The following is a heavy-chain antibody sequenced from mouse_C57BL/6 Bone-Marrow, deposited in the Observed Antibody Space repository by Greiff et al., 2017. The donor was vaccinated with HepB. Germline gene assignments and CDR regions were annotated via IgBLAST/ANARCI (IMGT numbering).Heavy chain of an antibody. Sequence: VQLQQPGAELVKPGASVKLSCKASGYTFTSYWMHWVKQRPGQGLEWIGMIHPNSGSTNYNEKFKSKATLTVDKSSSTAYMQLSSLTSEDSAVYYCARENLRYYAMDYWGQGTSVTVSS. CDR1: GYTFTSYW. V-gene: IGHV1-64*01. CDR3: ARENLRYYAMDY. D-gene: IGHD1-1*01. CDR2: IHPNSGST. J-gene: IGHJ4*01.